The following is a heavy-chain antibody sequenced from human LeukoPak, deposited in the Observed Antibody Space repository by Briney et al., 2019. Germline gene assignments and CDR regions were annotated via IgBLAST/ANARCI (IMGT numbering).Heavy chain of an antibody. CDR2: IKQDGSEK. J-gene: IGHJ3*02. D-gene: IGHD2/OR15-2a*01. CDR1: GFTFSSYW. V-gene: IGHV3-7*04. CDR3: ARVSILIVPYYAFDI. Sequence: GGSLRLSCAASGFTFSSYWMSWLGQAPGKGREGVANIKQDGSEKYYVDSVKGRFTISRDNAKNSLYLQMNSLRAEDTAVYYCARVSILIVPYYAFDIWGQGTMVTVSS.